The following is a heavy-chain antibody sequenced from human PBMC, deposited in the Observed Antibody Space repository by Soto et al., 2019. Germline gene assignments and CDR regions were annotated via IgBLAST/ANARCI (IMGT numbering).Heavy chain of an antibody. J-gene: IGHJ4*02. D-gene: IGHD6-13*01. CDR3: ARGLGLTAAGDY. CDR2: INHSGST. CDR1: GGSFSGYY. V-gene: IGHV4-34*01. Sequence: SETLSLTCAVYGGSFSGYYWSWIRQPPGKGLEWIGEINHSGSTNYNPSLKSRVTISVDTSKNQFSLKLSSVTAADTAVYYCARGLGLTAAGDYWGQGTLVTVSS.